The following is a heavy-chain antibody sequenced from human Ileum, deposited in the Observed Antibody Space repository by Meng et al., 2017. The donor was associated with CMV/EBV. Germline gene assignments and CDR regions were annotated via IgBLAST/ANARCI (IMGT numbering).Heavy chain of an antibody. J-gene: IGHJ4*02. Sequence: QVQLQESGHGLMKPSQTLSVSCTVSGDSLSAGVYYWVGRRQPPGKGREWIGYIYCSGRTLYKPSLKSPVTISLDKSKTQFSLRLRSVTAADTAVYFCAREGGGWYFDSWGQGTLVTVSS. V-gene: IGHV4-30-4*01. D-gene: IGHD6-19*01. CDR1: GDSLSAGVYY. CDR3: AREGGGWYFDS. CDR2: IYCSGRT.